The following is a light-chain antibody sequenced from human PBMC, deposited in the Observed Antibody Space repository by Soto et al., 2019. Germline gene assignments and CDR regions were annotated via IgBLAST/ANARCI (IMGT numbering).Light chain of an antibody. CDR2: EVS. J-gene: IGLJ1*01. V-gene: IGLV2-14*01. CDR3: TSYTSISTYV. Sequence: QSVLAQPASVSESPGQSITISCAGTSSDVGGYNHVSWYQQHADKAPKLLIHEVSNRPSGVSNRFSCSKSGNTASLTISGLQAEDEADYYCTSYTSISTYVFGTGTKVIVL. CDR1: SSDVGGYNH.